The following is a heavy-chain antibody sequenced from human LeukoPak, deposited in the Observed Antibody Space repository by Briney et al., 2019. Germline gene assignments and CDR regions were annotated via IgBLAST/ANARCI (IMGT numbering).Heavy chain of an antibody. CDR2: IYTSGRT. CDR1: GGSISSYY. V-gene: IGHV4-4*07. J-gene: IGHJ4*02. D-gene: IGHD1-26*01. CDR3: ARGRVGRDYFDY. Sequence: SETLSLTCTVSGGSISSYYWSWIRQPAGKGLEWIGRIYTSGRTNYNPSLKSRVTISVHTSKTQFSLKLGSVPAADTAVYYCARGRVGRDYFDYWGQGTLVTVSS.